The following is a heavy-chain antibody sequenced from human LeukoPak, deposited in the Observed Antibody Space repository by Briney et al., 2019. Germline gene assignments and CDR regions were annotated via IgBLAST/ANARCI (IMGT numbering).Heavy chain of an antibody. CDR2: IYTSGST. V-gene: IGHV4-4*07. CDR3: ARDGRGYASSWYFDL. CDR1: GGSISSNY. J-gene: IGHJ4*02. D-gene: IGHD6-13*01. Sequence: SETLSLTCTVSGGSISSNYWSWIRQPAGKGLEWIGRIYTSGSTNYSPSLKSRVTLSVDTSRNQFSLRLISVTAADTAVYYCARDGRGYASSWYFDLWGQGTLVTVSS.